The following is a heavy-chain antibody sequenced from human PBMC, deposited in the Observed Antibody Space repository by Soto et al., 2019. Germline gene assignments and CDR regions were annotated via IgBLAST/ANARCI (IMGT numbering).Heavy chain of an antibody. CDR2: INHSGST. Sequence: PSETLSLTCAVYGGSFSGYYWSWIRQPPGKGLEWIGEINHSGSTNYNPSLKSRVTISVDTSKNQFSLKLSSVTAADTAVYYCARTLGGSGSYSQGGPYYFDYWGQGTLVTVSS. V-gene: IGHV4-34*01. CDR3: ARTLGGSGSYSQGGPYYFDY. CDR1: GGSFSGYY. D-gene: IGHD3-10*01. J-gene: IGHJ4*02.